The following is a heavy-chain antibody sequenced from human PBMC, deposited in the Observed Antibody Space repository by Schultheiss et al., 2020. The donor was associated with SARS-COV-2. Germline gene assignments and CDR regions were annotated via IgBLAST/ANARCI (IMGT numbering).Heavy chain of an antibody. CDR3: ARVRQDFLEWLLVFDY. CDR1: GGSISPYY. V-gene: IGHV4-59*01. D-gene: IGHD3-3*01. J-gene: IGHJ4*02. CDR2: IFDSGNT. Sequence: SETLSLTCTVSGGSISPYYWSWIRQSPGKGLEWIGYIFDSGNTNYNPPLKSRVIMSVDTSKNQVSLRLSSVTAADTAVYYCARVRQDFLEWLLVFDYWGQGTLVTVSS.